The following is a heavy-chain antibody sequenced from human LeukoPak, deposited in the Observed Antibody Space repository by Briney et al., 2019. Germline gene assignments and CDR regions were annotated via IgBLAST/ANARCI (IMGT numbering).Heavy chain of an antibody. Sequence: GGSLRLSCAASGFIFNNYGLVWVRQAPGKGLEWVSSITLSGANTFYADSVMGRFTISRDNSKNTLYLQMNSLSAEDTAVYYCAKRGNPAVGHHYLDVWGEGTPVSVSS. V-gene: IGHV3-23*01. CDR2: ITLSGANT. D-gene: IGHD2-2*01. J-gene: IGHJ6*03. CDR1: GFIFNNYG. CDR3: AKRGNPAVGHHYLDV.